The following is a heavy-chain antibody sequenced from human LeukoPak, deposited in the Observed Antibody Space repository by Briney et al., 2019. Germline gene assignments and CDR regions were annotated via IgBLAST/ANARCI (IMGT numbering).Heavy chain of an antibody. CDR3: ARDRLLWFGELYMDV. Sequence: ASVKVSCKASGSTFSSYAISWVRQAPGQGLEWMGWINPNSGGTNYAQKFQGRVTMTRDTSISTAYMSRLRSDDTAVYYCARDRLLWFGELYMDVWGKGTTVTISS. CDR2: INPNSGGT. CDR1: GSTFSSYA. V-gene: IGHV1-2*02. D-gene: IGHD3-10*01. J-gene: IGHJ6*03.